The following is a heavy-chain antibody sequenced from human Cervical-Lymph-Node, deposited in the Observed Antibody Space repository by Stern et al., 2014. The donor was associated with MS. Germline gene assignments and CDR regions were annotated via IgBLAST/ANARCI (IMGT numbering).Heavy chain of an antibody. D-gene: IGHD6-19*01. CDR1: GFTFSTYS. J-gene: IGHJ4*02. CDR3: VGGWTKNDY. V-gene: IGHV3-48*01. CDR2: ISSGSSAI. Sequence: VQLGKSGGGLVQPGGSLRLSCAASGFTFSTYSMTWVRQAPGKGLEWVSYISSGSSAIYYADSVKGRFTISRDNAKNSLYLQMNSLRGEDTAVYYCVGGWTKNDYWGQGTLVTVSS.